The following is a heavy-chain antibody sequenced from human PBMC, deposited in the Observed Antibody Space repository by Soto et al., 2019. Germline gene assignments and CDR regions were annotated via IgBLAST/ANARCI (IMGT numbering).Heavy chain of an antibody. CDR1: GDSVSSNSAA. CDR2: TYYRSKWYN. Sequence: PSQTLSLTCAISGDSVSSNSAAWNWIRQSPSRGLEWLGRTYYRSKWYNDYAVSVKSRITINPDTSKNQLSLQLNSVTPEGTAVYYCARGGLSGNYYYYYMDVWGKGTTVTVSS. CDR3: ARGGLSGNYYYYYMDV. J-gene: IGHJ6*03. D-gene: IGHD2-2*01. V-gene: IGHV6-1*01.